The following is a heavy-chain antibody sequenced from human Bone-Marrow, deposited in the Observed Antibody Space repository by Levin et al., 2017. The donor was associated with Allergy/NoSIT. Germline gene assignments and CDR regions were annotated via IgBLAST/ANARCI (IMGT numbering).Heavy chain of an antibody. V-gene: IGHV3-15*01. CDR1: GFSFTDAW. CDR2: IKTKTDGGAT. D-gene: IGHD3-16*01. CDR3: TTWGT. J-gene: IGHJ5*02. Sequence: LSLTCAASGFSFTDAWMTWVRQAPGKGLECVGRIKTKTDGGATDYAAPVKGRFTISRDDSNNTLYLQMTSLRTEDTAVYYCTTWGTWGQGTLVTVAS.